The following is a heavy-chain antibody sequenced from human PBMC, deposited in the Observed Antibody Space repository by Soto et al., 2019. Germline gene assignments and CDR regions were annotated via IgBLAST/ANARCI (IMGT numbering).Heavy chain of an antibody. D-gene: IGHD3-3*02. CDR1: GGSFSGYY. CDR2: INHSGST. J-gene: IGHJ6*02. Sequence: PSEPLSLTCAVYGGSFSGYYWSWIRQPPGKGLEWIGEINHSGSTNYNPSLKSRVTISVDTSKNQFSLKLSSVTAADTAVYYCARARTISGRRDYYYGMDVWGQGTTVTVSS. CDR3: ARARTISGRRDYYYGMDV. V-gene: IGHV4-34*01.